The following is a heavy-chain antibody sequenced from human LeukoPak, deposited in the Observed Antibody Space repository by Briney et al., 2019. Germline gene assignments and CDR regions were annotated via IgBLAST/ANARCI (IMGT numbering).Heavy chain of an antibody. CDR3: MRDPTNTSGRYAYFDY. J-gene: IGHJ4*02. D-gene: IGHD6-19*01. CDR2: ISCYNGDT. CDR1: GYTFTHHG. Sequence: GASVKVSCKASGYTFTHHGISWVRQAPGQGLEWMGWISCYNGDTNYAQKFRGRVTMSTDTSTSTAYMELTGLRSDDAAVYYCMRDPTNTSGRYAYFDYWGQGTLVTVSS. V-gene: IGHV1-18*01.